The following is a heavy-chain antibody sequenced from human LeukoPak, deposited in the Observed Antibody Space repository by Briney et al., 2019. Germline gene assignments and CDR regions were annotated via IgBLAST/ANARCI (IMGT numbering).Heavy chain of an antibody. CDR1: AYSISSGYF. CDR3: ARTLHTSGWCPFDY. D-gene: IGHD6-13*01. J-gene: IGHJ4*02. CDR2: VYHSCSP. Sequence: PSETLSLTCTVSAYSISSGYFWGWIRQPPGKGREWSGNVYHSCSPWYNSSLETPVTISIDTSTTHFSLNLTSVTAADTAVYYCARTLHTSGWCPFDYWGQGTLVTVSS. V-gene: IGHV4-38-2*02.